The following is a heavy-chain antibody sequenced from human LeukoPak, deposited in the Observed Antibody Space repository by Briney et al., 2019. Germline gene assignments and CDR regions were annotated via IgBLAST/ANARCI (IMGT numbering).Heavy chain of an antibody. D-gene: IGHD4-11*01. J-gene: IGHJ4*02. CDR1: GFTFDNYG. CDR2: ISGSSDSI. Sequence: HPGRSLRLSCAASGFTFDNYGMHWVRQAPGKGLEWVSYISGSSDSIYYADSVKGRFTISRDNAKSSLYLQMNSLRAEDTAMYFCARMSSPVTIPFDHWGQGTLVTVSS. CDR3: ARMSSPVTIPFDH. V-gene: IGHV3-48*01.